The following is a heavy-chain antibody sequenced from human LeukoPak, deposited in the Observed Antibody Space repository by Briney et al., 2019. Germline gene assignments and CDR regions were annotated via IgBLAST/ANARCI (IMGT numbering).Heavy chain of an antibody. CDR3: AKGPGPNAYGTFDS. Sequence: PGGSLRLSCAASRFSSSSYAMSWVRQAPGKGLEWVSSISGSGDDTYYADSVKGRFTISRDNSRNTLYLRMNSLRAEDTAVYYCAKGPGPNAYGTFDSWGQGTQVTVSP. CDR1: RFSSSSYA. J-gene: IGHJ4*02. CDR2: ISGSGDDT. V-gene: IGHV3-23*01. D-gene: IGHD1-1*01.